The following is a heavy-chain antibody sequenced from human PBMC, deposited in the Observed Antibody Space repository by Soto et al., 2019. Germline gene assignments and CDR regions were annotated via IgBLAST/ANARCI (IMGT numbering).Heavy chain of an antibody. V-gene: IGHV2-5*01. CDR2: IHWNDDN. CDR1: GFSLTTGRVG. J-gene: IGHJ4*02. D-gene: IGHD2-15*01. Sequence: QITLEETGPTLVKPTQPLTLTCTFSGFSLTTGRVGVGWIRQPPGKALEWLADIHWNDDNHYCPSLKSRLTITKDTSKNHVVLTLTNMDPVDTATYYCTHRLVGSGQGYWGQGTLVTVSS. CDR3: THRLVGSGQGY.